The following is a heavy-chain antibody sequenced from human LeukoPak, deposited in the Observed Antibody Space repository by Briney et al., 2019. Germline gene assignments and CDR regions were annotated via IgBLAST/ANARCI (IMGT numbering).Heavy chain of an antibody. CDR3: ARAGVEGDTDAFDI. V-gene: IGHV3-23*01. Sequence: HPGGSLRLSCAASGFTFSSYAMSWVRQAPGKGLEWVSAISGSGGSTYYADSVKGRFTISRDNSKNTLYLQMNSLRAADTAVYYCARAGVEGDTDAFDIWGQGTMVTVSS. CDR1: GFTFSSYA. J-gene: IGHJ3*02. CDR2: ISGSGGST. D-gene: IGHD5-18*01.